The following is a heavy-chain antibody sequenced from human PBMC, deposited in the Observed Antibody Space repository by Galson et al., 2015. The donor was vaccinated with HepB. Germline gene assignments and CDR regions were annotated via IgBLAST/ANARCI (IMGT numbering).Heavy chain of an antibody. Sequence: QSGAEVKKPGESLRISCKGSGYSFTTHWIGWVRQMPGRGLEWMGIIYPANFDTRYNPSFRGQVTISVERSLSTAYLQWYSLKASDTAIYYCARGGPYSNRGEFAYWGQGTLVTVSS. CDR2: IYPANFDT. CDR1: GYSFTTHW. D-gene: IGHD1-26*01. J-gene: IGHJ4*02. V-gene: IGHV5-51*03. CDR3: ARGGPYSNRGEFAY.